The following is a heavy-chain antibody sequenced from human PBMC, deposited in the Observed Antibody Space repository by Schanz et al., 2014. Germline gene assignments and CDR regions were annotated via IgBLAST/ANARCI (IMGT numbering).Heavy chain of an antibody. Sequence: QVQLVQSEAEVKKPGSSAKVSCKASGGTFSSYTISWVRQAPGQGLEWMGRIIPILGIANYAQNFQGRVTITADKSTGTAYMELTSLRSEDTAVYYCACSYWSSTSCYTGYYYMDVWGKGTTVTVSS. V-gene: IGHV1-69*02. CDR2: IIPILGIA. CDR1: GGTFSSYT. J-gene: IGHJ6*03. CDR3: ACSYWSSTSCYTGYYYMDV. D-gene: IGHD2-2*02.